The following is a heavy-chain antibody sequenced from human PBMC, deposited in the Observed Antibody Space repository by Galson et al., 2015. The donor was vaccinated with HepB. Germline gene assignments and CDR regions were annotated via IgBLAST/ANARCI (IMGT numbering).Heavy chain of an antibody. V-gene: IGHV1-46*01. CDR2: INPSGGST. CDR1: GYTFTSYY. Sequence: SVKVSCKASGYTFTSYYMHWVRQAPGQGLEWMGIINPSGGSTSYAQKFQGRVTMTKDTSTSTVYMELSSLRSEDTAVYYCARFRITMVRGGWDGMDVWGQGTTVTVSS. J-gene: IGHJ6*02. D-gene: IGHD3-10*01. CDR3: ARFRITMVRGGWDGMDV.